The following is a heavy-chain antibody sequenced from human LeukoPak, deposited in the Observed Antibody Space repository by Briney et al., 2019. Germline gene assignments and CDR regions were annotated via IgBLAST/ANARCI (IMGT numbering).Heavy chain of an antibody. Sequence: SETLSLTCTVSGGSISSYYWSWIRQPPGKGVEWIGYIYYSGSTYYNPSLKSRVTISVDTSKNQFSLKLSSVTAADTAVYYCARSLGTLAKPQDYFDYWGQGTLVTVSS. CDR1: GGSISSYY. CDR3: ARSLGTLAKPQDYFDY. V-gene: IGHV4-59*06. CDR2: IYYSGST. D-gene: IGHD1-1*01. J-gene: IGHJ4*02.